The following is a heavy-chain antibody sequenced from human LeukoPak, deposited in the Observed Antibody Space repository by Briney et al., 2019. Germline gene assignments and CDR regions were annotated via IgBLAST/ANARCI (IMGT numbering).Heavy chain of an antibody. J-gene: IGHJ3*02. Sequence: GESLKISCKGSGYSFTSYWIGWVRQMPGKGLEWMGIIYPGDSDTRYSPSFQGQVTISADKSISTAYLQWSSLKALDTAMYYCAKTYSSSLDAFDIWGQGTMVTVSS. CDR1: GYSFTSYW. V-gene: IGHV5-51*01. D-gene: IGHD6-6*01. CDR3: AKTYSSSLDAFDI. CDR2: IYPGDSDT.